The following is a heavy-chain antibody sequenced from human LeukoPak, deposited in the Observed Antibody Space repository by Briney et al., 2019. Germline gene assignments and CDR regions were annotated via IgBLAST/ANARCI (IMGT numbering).Heavy chain of an antibody. V-gene: IGHV3-23*01. J-gene: IGHJ6*02. CDR2: MRGSGGST. CDR1: GFTFSSYA. Sequence: GGSLRLSCVGSGFTFSSYAVSWVRQAPGKGLEGVSAMRGSGGSTSYADSVKGRFTISRDNSKNTLYLQMNSLRAEDTAVYYCAKEVVVTAGRPYYYYGMNVWGQGTTVTVSS. CDR3: AKEVVVTAGRPYYYYGMNV. D-gene: IGHD2-21*02.